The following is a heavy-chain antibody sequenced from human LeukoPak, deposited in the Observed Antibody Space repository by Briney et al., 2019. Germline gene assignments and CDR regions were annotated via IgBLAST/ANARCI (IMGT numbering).Heavy chain of an antibody. CDR3: ARAPQGRWFDP. J-gene: IGHJ5*02. Sequence: SETLSLTCAVYGGSFSGYYWSWIRQPPGKGLEWIGEINHSGSTNYNPSLKSRVTISVDTSKNQFSLKLSSVTAADTAAYYCARAPQGRWFDPWGQGTLVTVSS. D-gene: IGHD3-10*01. CDR1: GGSFSGYY. CDR2: INHSGST. V-gene: IGHV4-34*01.